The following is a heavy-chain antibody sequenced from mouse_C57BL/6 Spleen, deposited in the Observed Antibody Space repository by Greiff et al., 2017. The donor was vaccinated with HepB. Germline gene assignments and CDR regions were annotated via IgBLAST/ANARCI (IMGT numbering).Heavy chain of an antibody. J-gene: IGHJ2*01. CDR3: ARRCDYDGGDY. CDR1: GFTFSDAW. D-gene: IGHD2-4*01. V-gene: IGHV6-6*01. Sequence: EVKLEESGGGLVQPGGSMKLSCAASGFTFSDAWMDWVRQSPEKGLEWVAEIRNKANNNATYYAESGKGRFTISRDDSKNSVYLQMNSLGAADTGIYYCARRCDYDGGDYWGQGTTLTVSS. CDR2: IRNKANNNAT.